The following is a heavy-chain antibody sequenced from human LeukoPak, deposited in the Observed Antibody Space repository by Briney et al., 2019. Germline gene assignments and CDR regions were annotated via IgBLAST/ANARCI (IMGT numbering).Heavy chain of an antibody. J-gene: IGHJ4*02. CDR2: IYYGENT. Sequence: PSETLSLTCTVSGGSISSGPYYWGWIRQPPGKGLEWIGNIYYGENTYYNPSLKSRVTISIDTSKNQFSLKLSSVTAADTAVYYCASEVGTSYFDYWGQGTLVTVSS. V-gene: IGHV4-39*07. CDR3: ASEVGTSYFDY. D-gene: IGHD2-2*01. CDR1: GGSISSGPYY.